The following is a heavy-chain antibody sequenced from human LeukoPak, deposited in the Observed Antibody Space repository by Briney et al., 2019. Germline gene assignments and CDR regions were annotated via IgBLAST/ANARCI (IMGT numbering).Heavy chain of an antibody. D-gene: IGHD3-22*01. Sequence: GGTLRLSCAASGVTFSSYAMSWVRQAPGTRLEWVSAISGSGGSTYYADTVKGRFTISRDNSKNTLYLQMNSLRAEDAAVYYCAKGRKGYYDYWGQGTLVTVSS. J-gene: IGHJ4*02. CDR3: AKGRKGYYDY. CDR2: ISGSGGST. V-gene: IGHV3-23*01. CDR1: GVTFSSYA.